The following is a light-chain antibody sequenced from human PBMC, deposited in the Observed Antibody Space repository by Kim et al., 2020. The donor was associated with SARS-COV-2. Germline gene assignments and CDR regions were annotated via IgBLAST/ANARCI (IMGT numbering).Light chain of an antibody. CDR1: NIGSKN. V-gene: IGLV3-9*01. CDR2: RDS. J-gene: IGLJ3*02. Sequence: VARGKTARITWGGNNIGSKNVNWYQQKPGQAPVVVIYRDSNRPSGIPERFSGSNSGNTATLTISRAQAGDEADYYCQVWDSSTWVFGGGTQLTVL. CDR3: QVWDSSTWV.